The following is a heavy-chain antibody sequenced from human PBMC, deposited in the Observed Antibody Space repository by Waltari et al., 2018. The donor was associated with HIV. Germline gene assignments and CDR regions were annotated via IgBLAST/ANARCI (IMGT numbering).Heavy chain of an antibody. V-gene: IGHV3-30*18. Sequence: QVQLAESGGGVVQPGRSLRLSCAASGFIFSHYGMHWVRQAPGKGLEWVGVISYDGINKYYADSVKGRFTFSRDNSKNTLYLQMNSLRVEDTAVYFCTKGEIVGTTGHYYGMDVWGQGTTVTVSS. CDR3: TKGEIVGTTGHYYGMDV. D-gene: IGHD1-26*01. CDR1: GFIFSHYG. CDR2: ISYDGINK. J-gene: IGHJ6*02.